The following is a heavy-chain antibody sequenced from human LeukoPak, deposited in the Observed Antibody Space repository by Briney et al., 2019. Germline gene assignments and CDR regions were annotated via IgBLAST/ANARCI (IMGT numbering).Heavy chain of an antibody. Sequence: GGSLRLSCAASGFTFSSYWMHWVRQTPGKGLMWVSRIKSDGSTIYADSVKGRFTISRDNAKNSLFLQMNSLRAEDTAVYYCAKEELRRITMWGYMDVWGKGTTVTISS. CDR1: GFTFSSYW. CDR3: AKEELRRITMWGYMDV. CDR2: IKSDGST. V-gene: IGHV3-74*01. D-gene: IGHD3-10*02. J-gene: IGHJ6*03.